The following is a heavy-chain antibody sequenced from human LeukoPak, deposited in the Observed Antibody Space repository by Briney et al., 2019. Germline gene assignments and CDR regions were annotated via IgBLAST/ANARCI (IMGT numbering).Heavy chain of an antibody. CDR2: ICYSGNT. CDR3: ARPNANGGWFPFDY. Sequence: PSETLSLTCTVSGGSISSYYWSWVRQPPGKGLEWIGYICYSGNTNYNPSLKSRVTISVDTSKNQFSLKLSSVTAADTAVYYCARPNANGGWFPFDYWGQGTLVTVSS. V-gene: IGHV4-59*08. CDR1: GGSISSYY. J-gene: IGHJ4*02. D-gene: IGHD6-19*01.